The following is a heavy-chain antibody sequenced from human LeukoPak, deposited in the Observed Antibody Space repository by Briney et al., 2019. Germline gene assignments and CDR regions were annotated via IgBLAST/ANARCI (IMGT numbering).Heavy chain of an antibody. Sequence: GGSLRLSCAASGFTFSSYSMNWVRQAPGKGLEWVSSISSSSSYIYYADSVKGRFTISRDNAKNSLYLQMNSLRAEDTAVYYCAKTKWPTSSTSLPDYWGQGTLVTVSS. CDR1: GFTFSSYS. CDR2: ISSSSSYI. J-gene: IGHJ4*02. CDR3: AKTKWPTSSTSLPDY. V-gene: IGHV3-21*01. D-gene: IGHD2-2*01.